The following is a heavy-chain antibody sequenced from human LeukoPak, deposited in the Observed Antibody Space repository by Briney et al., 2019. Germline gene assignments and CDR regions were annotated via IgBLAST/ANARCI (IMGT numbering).Heavy chain of an antibody. D-gene: IGHD3-22*01. CDR2: IIPIFGTA. V-gene: IGHV1-69*05. J-gene: IGHJ6*03. CDR1: GGTFSSYA. CDR3: ASGNYYDSSGYYPPMNYYYYYMDV. Sequence: SVKVSCKASGGTFSSYAISWVRQAPGQGLEWVGGIIPIFGTANYAQKFQGRVTITTDESTSTAYMELSSLRSEDTAVYYCASGNYYDSSGYYPPMNYYYYYMDVWGKGTTVTVSS.